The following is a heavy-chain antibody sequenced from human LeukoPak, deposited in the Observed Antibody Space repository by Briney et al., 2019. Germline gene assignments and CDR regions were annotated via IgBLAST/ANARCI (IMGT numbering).Heavy chain of an antibody. J-gene: IGHJ4*02. D-gene: IGHD6-19*01. Sequence: ASVKVSCKASGYTFTSYYMHWVRQAPGQGLEWMGIINPSDGSISYAQKFQGRVTMTRDMSTSTVYMELSSLRSDDTALYYCAKAGIAVASDLTADYWGQGTLVTVSS. V-gene: IGHV1-46*01. CDR2: INPSDGSI. CDR1: GYTFTSYY. CDR3: AKAGIAVASDLTADY.